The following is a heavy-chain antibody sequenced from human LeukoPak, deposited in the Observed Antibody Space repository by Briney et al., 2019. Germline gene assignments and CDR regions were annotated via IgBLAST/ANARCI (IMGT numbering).Heavy chain of an antibody. CDR1: GYSFTNYW. CDR2: IYPGDSDT. J-gene: IGHJ4*02. V-gene: IGHV5-51*01. CDR3: ARVGSSSPIDY. D-gene: IGHD2-2*01. Sequence: GESLKISCKGSGYSFTNYWIGWGRQMPGKGLEWMGIIYPGDSDTRYSPSFEGQVTISADKSISIAYLQWSSLKASDTAMYFCARVGSSSPIDYWGQGTLVTVSS.